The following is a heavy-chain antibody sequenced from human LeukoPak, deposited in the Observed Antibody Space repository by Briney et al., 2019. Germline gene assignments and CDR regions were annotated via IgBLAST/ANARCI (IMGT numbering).Heavy chain of an antibody. J-gene: IGHJ4*02. CDR1: GYTFTSYY. CDR2: INPSGGST. Sequence: ASVKVSCKASGYTFTSYYMHWVRQAPGQGLEWMGIINPSGGSTSYAQKFQGRVTMTRDTSTSAVYMELSSLRSEDTAVYYCARGDSSSWYGPLFDYWGQGTLVTVSS. V-gene: IGHV1-46*01. CDR3: ARGDSSSWYGPLFDY. D-gene: IGHD6-13*01.